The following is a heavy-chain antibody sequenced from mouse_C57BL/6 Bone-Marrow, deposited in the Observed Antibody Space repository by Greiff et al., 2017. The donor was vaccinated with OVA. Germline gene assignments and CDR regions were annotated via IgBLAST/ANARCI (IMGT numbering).Heavy chain of an antibody. Sequence: VQLQQSGPELVKPGASVKISCKASGYSFTGYYMNWVKQSPEKSLEWIGEINPSTGGTTYNQKFKATATLTVDKSSSTAYMQLKSLTSEDSAVYYCARRYYSNYVDWYFDVWGTGTTVTVSS. V-gene: IGHV1-42*01. CDR3: ARRYYSNYVDWYFDV. CDR2: INPSTGGT. CDR1: GYSFTGYY. J-gene: IGHJ1*03. D-gene: IGHD2-5*01.